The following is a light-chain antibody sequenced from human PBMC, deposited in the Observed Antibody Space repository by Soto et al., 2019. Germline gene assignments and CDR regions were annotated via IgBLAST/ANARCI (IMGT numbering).Light chain of an antibody. J-gene: IGKJ5*01. CDR3: QQHNQWPIT. V-gene: IGKV3D-15*01. Sequence: EIVMXXXPXXXSXXXWXXASXSCGASQSAGNFLAWYQQKPGQAPRLLIYYISTRATGIPARFSGSGSGTEFTLTINSLQSEDSAVYYCQQHNQWPITFGQGTRLEIK. CDR1: QSAGNF. CDR2: YIS.